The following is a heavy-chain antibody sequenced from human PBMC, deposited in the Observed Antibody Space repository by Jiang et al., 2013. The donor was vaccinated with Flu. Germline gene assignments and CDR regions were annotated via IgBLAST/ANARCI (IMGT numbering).Heavy chain of an antibody. CDR2: IYTSGST. CDR1: GGSISSYY. Sequence: LLKPSETLSLTCTVSGGSISSYYWSWIRQPAGKGLEWIGRIYTSGSTNYNPSLKSRVTMSVDTSKNQFSLKLSSVTAADTAVYYCASTSIAAAGKGFDYWGQGTLVTVSS. V-gene: IGHV4-4*07. CDR3: ASTSIAAAGKGFDY. D-gene: IGHD6-13*01. J-gene: IGHJ4*02.